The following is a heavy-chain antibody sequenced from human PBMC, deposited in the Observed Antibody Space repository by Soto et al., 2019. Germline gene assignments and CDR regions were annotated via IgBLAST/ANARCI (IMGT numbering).Heavy chain of an antibody. CDR3: TSDTFGLRDT. CDR2: INPAGTIT. D-gene: IGHD3-16*01. J-gene: IGHJ5*02. Sequence: RQSLRLSYAASGFPFSHYWMHWVRQTPGKGLVWVSRINPAGTITNYADSVEGRFTISRDNADSALFLQMNSLSAEDTAIYYCTSDTFGLRDTCGQGTLFTVSS. CDR1: GFPFSHYW. V-gene: IGHV3-74*01.